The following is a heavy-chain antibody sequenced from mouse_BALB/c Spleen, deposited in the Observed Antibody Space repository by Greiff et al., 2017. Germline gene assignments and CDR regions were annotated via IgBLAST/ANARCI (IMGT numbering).Heavy chain of an antibody. CDR3: ARSGGITTVVASPLFDY. CDR1: GFTFSSFG. CDR2: ISSGSSTI. V-gene: IGHV5-17*02. D-gene: IGHD1-1*01. Sequence: EVHLVESGGGLVQPGGSRKLSCAASGFTFSSFGMHWVRQAPEKGLEWVAYISSGSSTIYYADTVKGRFTISRDNPKNTLFLQMTSLRSEDTAMYYCARSGGITTVVASPLFDYWGQGTTLTVSS. J-gene: IGHJ2*01.